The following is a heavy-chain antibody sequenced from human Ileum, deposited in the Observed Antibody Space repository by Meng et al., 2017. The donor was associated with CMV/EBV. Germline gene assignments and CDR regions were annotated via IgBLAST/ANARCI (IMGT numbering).Heavy chain of an antibody. Sequence: VQLVDSGAVVKSPGASAQVYGHSYTYTFTAYGSYWHRLAPGQGLEWMGWSSVHNGNANYAQKLQCRVSMTTNTYTSTASVYVKSLSSEDQDVYVCASGVGIDQSYRFDYWGQGTLVTVSS. V-gene: IGHV1-18*01. CDR2: SSVHNGNA. CDR3: ASGVGIDQSYRFDY. CDR1: TYTFTAYG. D-gene: IGHD1-26*01. J-gene: IGHJ4*01.